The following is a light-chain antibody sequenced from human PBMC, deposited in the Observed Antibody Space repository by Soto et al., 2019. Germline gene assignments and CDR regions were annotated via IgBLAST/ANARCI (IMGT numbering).Light chain of an antibody. Sequence: DIVVTQSPLSLPVTPGEPASISCRSSQSLLQSDGDYSLDWYLQKPGQSPQLLIYLGSNRASGVPDRFSGSGSGTDFTLKISRVEAEDVGVYYCMQALQTPRTFGQGTKVEIK. V-gene: IGKV2-28*01. CDR3: MQALQTPRT. J-gene: IGKJ1*01. CDR2: LGS. CDR1: QSLLQSDGDYS.